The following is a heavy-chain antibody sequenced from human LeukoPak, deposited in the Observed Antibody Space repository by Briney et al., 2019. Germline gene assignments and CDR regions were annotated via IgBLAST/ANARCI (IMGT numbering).Heavy chain of an antibody. CDR2: ISSSSSYI. J-gene: IGHJ5*02. CDR1: GFTFSSYS. D-gene: IGHD3-3*01. Sequence: GGSLRLSCAASGFTFSSYSMNWVRQAPGKGLEWVSSISSSSSYIYYADSVKGRFTISGDNAKNSLYLQMNSLRAEDTAVYYCARDHDTYYDFWSGYWVAWGQGTLVTVSS. CDR3: ARDHDTYYDFWSGYWVA. V-gene: IGHV3-21*01.